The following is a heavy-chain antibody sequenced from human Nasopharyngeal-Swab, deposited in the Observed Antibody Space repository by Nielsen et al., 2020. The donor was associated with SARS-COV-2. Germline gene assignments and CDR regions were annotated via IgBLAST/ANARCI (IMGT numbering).Heavy chain of an antibody. V-gene: IGHV1-2*02. D-gene: IGHD2-15*01. CDR3: ATRGEVVVAATGYYNYGMDV. J-gene: IGHJ6*02. CDR2: INPNSGGT. Sequence: ASVKVSCKASGYTFTGYYMHWVRQAPGQGLEWMGWINPNSGGTNYAQKFQGRVTMTRDTSISTAYMELSRLRSDDTAVYYCATRGEVVVAATGYYNYGMDVWGQGTTVTVSS. CDR1: GYTFTGYY.